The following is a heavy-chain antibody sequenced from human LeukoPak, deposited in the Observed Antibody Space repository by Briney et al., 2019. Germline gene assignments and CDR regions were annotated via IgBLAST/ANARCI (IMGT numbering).Heavy chain of an antibody. V-gene: IGHV4-31*03. CDR2: IYYSGST. J-gene: IGHJ6*02. Sequence: PSQTLSLTCTVSGGSISSGGYYWSWIRQHPGKGLEWIGYIYYSGSTNYNPSLKSRVTISVDTSKNQFSLKLSSVTAADTAVYYCASGIAAAGTPPGGMDVWGQGTTVTVSS. CDR3: ASGIAAAGTPPGGMDV. D-gene: IGHD6-13*01. CDR1: GGSISSGGYY.